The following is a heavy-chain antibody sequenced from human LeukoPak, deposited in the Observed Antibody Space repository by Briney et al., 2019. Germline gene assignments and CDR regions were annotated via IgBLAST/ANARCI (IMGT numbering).Heavy chain of an antibody. CDR3: ARVAVEQWLVVSYYYYYMDV. Sequence: PGGSLRLSCTVSGFTVSSNSMSWVRQAPGKGLEWVSAISGSGGSTYYADSVKGRFTISRDNSKNTLYLQMNSLRAEDTAVYYCARVAVEQWLVVSYYYYYMDVWGKGTTVTISS. CDR2: ISGSGGST. J-gene: IGHJ6*03. CDR1: GFTVSSNS. V-gene: IGHV3-23*01. D-gene: IGHD6-19*01.